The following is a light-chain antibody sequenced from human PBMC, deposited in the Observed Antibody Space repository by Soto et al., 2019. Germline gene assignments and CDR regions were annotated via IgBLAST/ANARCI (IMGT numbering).Light chain of an antibody. CDR2: KAS. CDR1: QSISSW. Sequence: DIQMTQSPSTLSASVGDRVTITCRASQSISSWLAWYQQKPGKAPNLLIYKASSLEGGVPSRFSGSGSGTEFTLTISSLQPDDFATCYCQQYNSYWTFGQGTKV. CDR3: QQYNSYWT. V-gene: IGKV1-5*03. J-gene: IGKJ1*01.